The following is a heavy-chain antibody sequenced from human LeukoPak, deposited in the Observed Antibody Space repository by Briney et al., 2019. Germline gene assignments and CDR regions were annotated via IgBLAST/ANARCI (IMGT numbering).Heavy chain of an antibody. Sequence: SETLSLTCTVSGGSISSSSYYWGWIRQPPGKGLEWIGSTYYSGSTYYNPSLKSRVTISVDTSKNQFSLKLSSVTAADTAVYYCARARSYLNWFDPWGQGTLVTVSS. CDR3: ARARSYLNWFDP. CDR1: GGSISSSSYY. CDR2: TYYSGST. D-gene: IGHD1-26*01. J-gene: IGHJ5*02. V-gene: IGHV4-39*07.